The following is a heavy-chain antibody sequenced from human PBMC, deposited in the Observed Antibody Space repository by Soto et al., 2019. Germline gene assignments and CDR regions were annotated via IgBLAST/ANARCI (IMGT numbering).Heavy chain of an antibody. J-gene: IGHJ5*02. CDR1: GGPFSRHA. CDR3: ARAAIHGSSWYFWFDP. Sequence: QVQLVQSGSEVKMPGSSVKVSCKTSGGPFSRHAINWVRQDPGQGLEWMGGIIPMFGTTNYAQKFKCRVTISADESTSTAYMELSSLRSEDAAVYYCARAAIHGSSWYFWFDPWCQGTLVTVSS. V-gene: IGHV1-69*01. D-gene: IGHD6-13*01. CDR2: IIPMFGTT.